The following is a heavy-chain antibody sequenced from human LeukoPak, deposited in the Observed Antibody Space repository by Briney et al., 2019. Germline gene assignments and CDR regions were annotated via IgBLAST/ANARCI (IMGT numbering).Heavy chain of an antibody. CDR2: IYYNGST. V-gene: IGHV4-31*03. CDR3: ARDRPTMVREVIIAGYFDS. Sequence: SQTLSLTCTVSGGSISSDGYSWSWIRQRPGEGLEWIGCIYYNGSTYYNPSLKSRITISVDTSKNQFSLKLSSVTAADTAVFYCARDRPTMVREVIIAGYFDSWGQGTLVTVSS. D-gene: IGHD3-10*01. J-gene: IGHJ4*02. CDR1: GGSISSDGYS.